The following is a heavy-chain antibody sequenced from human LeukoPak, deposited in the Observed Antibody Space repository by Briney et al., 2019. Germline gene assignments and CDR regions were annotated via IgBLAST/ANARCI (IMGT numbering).Heavy chain of an antibody. J-gene: IGHJ5*02. V-gene: IGHV4-34*01. CDR2: INHSGST. D-gene: IGHD3-3*01. CDR3: ARGQERVRDYDFWSGYRELWFDP. Sequence: GSLRLSCAASGFTFSSYSMNWVRQAPGKGLEWIGEINHSGSTNYNPSLKSRVTISVDTSKNQFSLKLSSVTAADTAVYYCARGQERVRDYDFWSGYRELWFDPWGQGTLVTVSS. CDR1: GFTFSSYS.